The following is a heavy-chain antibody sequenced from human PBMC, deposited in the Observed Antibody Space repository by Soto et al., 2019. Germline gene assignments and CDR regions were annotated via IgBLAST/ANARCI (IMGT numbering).Heavy chain of an antibody. CDR3: ARQVPYYYGMDV. D-gene: IGHD1-1*01. V-gene: IGHV4-39*01. CDR2: IYYSGST. Sequence: SETLSLTCTVSGGSISSSSYYWGWIRQPPGKGLEWIGSIYYSGSTYYNPSLKSRVTISVDTSKNQFSLKLSSVTAADTAVYYCARQVPYYYGMDVWGQGTKVTVYS. J-gene: IGHJ6*02. CDR1: GGSISSSSYY.